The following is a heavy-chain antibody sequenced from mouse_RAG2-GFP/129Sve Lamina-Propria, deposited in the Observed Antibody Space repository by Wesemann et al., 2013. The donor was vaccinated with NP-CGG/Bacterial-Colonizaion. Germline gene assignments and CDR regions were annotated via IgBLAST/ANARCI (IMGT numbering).Heavy chain of an antibody. CDR2: IYPGSSST. D-gene: IGHD2-3*01. CDR1: GYTFTSYW. V-gene: IGHV1S5*01. J-gene: IGHJ2*01. CDR3: ARGGSIYDGYYPFDY. Sequence: QVQLQQPGAELVMPGASVKLSCKASGYTFTSYWMHWVKQRPGQGLEWIGNIYPGSSSTNYNEKFKSKATLTVDTSSSTAYMQLSSLTSDDSAVYYCARGGSIYDGYYPFDYWGQGTTLTVSS.